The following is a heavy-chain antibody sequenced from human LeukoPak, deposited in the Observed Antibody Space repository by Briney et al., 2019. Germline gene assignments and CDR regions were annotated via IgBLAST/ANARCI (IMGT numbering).Heavy chain of an antibody. D-gene: IGHD3-22*01. CDR1: GFTFSNYW. J-gene: IGHJ1*01. CDR3: TRGSSGYYCDRFQT. Sequence: GGSLRLSCAASGFTFSNYWMTWIRQAPGKGLEWVANIKQDGIEKYYVDSVEGRFTVSRDNTKNSLFLQMHNLRAEDTAVYYCTRGSSGYYCDRFQTWGQGSLVTVSS. CDR2: IKQDGIEK. V-gene: IGHV3-7*01.